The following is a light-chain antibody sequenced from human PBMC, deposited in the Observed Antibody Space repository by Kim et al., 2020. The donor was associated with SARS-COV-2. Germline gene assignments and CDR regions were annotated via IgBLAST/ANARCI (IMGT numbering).Light chain of an antibody. V-gene: IGLV3-19*01. CDR3: KSRDTSGDRLV. Sequence: SSELTQDPAVSVALGQTVRITCQGDSLRTYYASWYQQKPGQAPSLVIYAKNNRPSGIPDQFSGSSSGDTASLTISGAQAEDEADYYCKSRDTSGDRLVFGGGTQLTVL. CDR1: SLRTYY. CDR2: AKN. J-gene: IGLJ2*01.